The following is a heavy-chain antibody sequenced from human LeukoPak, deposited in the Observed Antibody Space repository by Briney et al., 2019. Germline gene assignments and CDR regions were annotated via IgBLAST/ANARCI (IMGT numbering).Heavy chain of an antibody. CDR2: IYYIGSP. D-gene: IGHD6-13*01. Sequence: SETLSLTCTVSGGAINSYHWTWIRQPPGKGLEWIASIYYIGSPKYNPSLESRVTISVDTSKNQFSLKLSSVTAADTAVYYCARVPSPGGRIAAAGKHYGMDVWGQGTTVTVSS. V-gene: IGHV4-59*12. CDR3: ARVPSPGGRIAAAGKHYGMDV. J-gene: IGHJ6*02. CDR1: GGAINSYH.